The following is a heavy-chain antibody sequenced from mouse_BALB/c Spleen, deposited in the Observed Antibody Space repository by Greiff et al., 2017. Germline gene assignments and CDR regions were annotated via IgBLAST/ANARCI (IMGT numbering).Heavy chain of an antibody. D-gene: IGHD1-1*01. V-gene: IGHV1S135*01. Sequence: VQLKQSGPELMKPGASVKISCKASGYSFTSYYMHWVKQSHGKSLEWIGYIDPFNGGTSYNQKFKGKATLTVDKSSSTAYMHLSSLTSEDSAVYYCARSGVITTYFDYWGQGTTLTVSS. J-gene: IGHJ2*01. CDR2: IDPFNGGT. CDR3: ARSGVITTYFDY. CDR1: GYSFTSYY.